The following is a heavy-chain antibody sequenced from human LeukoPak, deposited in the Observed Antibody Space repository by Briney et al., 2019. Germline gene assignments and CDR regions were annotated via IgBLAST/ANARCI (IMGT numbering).Heavy chain of an antibody. Sequence: GGSLRLSRDASGFIFNNYWISWVRQAPGEGLEWVANIKQDGSEKYYVDSVKGRFTISRDNAKNSLYLQMNSLRAEDTAVYYCARQRRYCSGDNCYQRTFDYWGQGTLVTVSS. CDR1: GFIFNNYW. CDR3: ARQRRYCSGDNCYQRTFDY. V-gene: IGHV3-7*01. J-gene: IGHJ4*02. CDR2: IKQDGSEK. D-gene: IGHD2-15*01.